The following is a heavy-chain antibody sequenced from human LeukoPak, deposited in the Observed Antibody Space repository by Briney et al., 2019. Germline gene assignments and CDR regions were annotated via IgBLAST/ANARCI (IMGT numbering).Heavy chain of an antibody. J-gene: IGHJ4*02. CDR3: ARDRTDYGDYSLVY. Sequence: GRSLRLSCAASGFTFSSYWMHWVRQPPGKGLVWVSRINSDGSSTSYADSVKGRFTISRDNAKNTLYLQMNSLRAEDTAVYYCARDRTDYGDYSLVYWGQGSLVTVSS. CDR2: INSDGSST. D-gene: IGHD4-17*01. CDR1: GFTFSSYW. V-gene: IGHV3-74*01.